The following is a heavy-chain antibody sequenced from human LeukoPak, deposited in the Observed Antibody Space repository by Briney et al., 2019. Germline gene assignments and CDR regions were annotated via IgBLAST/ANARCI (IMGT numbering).Heavy chain of an antibody. V-gene: IGHV4-61*02. CDR3: ARDLGYDYRRYFDY. CDR1: GGSISSGSYY. D-gene: IGHD5-12*01. Sequence: SQTLSLTCTVSGGSISSGSYYWSWIRQPAGKGLEWIGRIYTSGSTNYNPSLKSRVTISVDTSKNQFSLKLSSVTAADTAVYYCARDLGYDYRRYFDYWGQGTLVTVSS. J-gene: IGHJ4*02. CDR2: IYTSGST.